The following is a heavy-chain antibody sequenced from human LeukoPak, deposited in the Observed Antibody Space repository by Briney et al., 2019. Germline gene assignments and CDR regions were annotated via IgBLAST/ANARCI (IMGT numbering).Heavy chain of an antibody. V-gene: IGHV1-2*02. CDR1: GYTFTGNY. D-gene: IGHD3-22*01. CDR3: ARGSYDSSDFEYFHH. J-gene: IGHJ1*01. Sequence: ASVKVSCKASGYTFTGNYMHWVRQAPGQGLEWMGWINPNSGGTNYAQKVQGRVTMTRDTSIGTAYMELNRLRSDDTAVYYCARGSYDSSDFEYFHHWGQGTLVTVSS. CDR2: INPNSGGT.